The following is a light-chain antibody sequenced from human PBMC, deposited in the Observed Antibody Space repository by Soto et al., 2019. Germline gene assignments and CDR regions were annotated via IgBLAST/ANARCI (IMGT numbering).Light chain of an antibody. CDR3: QQYGSSPT. Sequence: EIVLKQSPGTLSLSPGERATLSCRASQSVSSSYLAWYQQKSGQAPRLLIYGASSRATGIPDRFSGSGSGTDFTLTISRPEPEDFAVYYCQQYGSSPTFGGGTKVEIK. J-gene: IGKJ4*01. V-gene: IGKV3-20*01. CDR2: GAS. CDR1: QSVSSSY.